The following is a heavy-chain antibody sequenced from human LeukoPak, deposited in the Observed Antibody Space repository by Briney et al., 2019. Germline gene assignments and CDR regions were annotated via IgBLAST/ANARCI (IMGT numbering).Heavy chain of an antibody. Sequence: SQTLSLTCAISGDSVSGNSVAWNWIRQSPSRGLEWLGRTYYTSEWNNDYAVAVKSRITINPDTPKNQVSLHLNSVTPDDTAVYYCARENQNAFDFWGQGTMVTVSS. CDR1: GDSVSGNSVA. J-gene: IGHJ3*01. CDR3: ARENQNAFDF. CDR2: TYYTSEWNN. V-gene: IGHV6-1*01.